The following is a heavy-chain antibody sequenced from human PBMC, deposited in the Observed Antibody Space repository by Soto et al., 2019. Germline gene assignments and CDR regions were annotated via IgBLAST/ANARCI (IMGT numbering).Heavy chain of an antibody. CDR3: TLGLVPAAHYYYYYGMDV. D-gene: IGHD2-2*01. CDR2: IRSKAYGGTT. CDR1: GFTFGDYA. Sequence: SLRLSCTASGFTFGDYAMSWVRQAPGKGLEWVGFIRSKAYGGTTEYAASVKGRFTISRDDSKSIAYLQMNSLKTEDTAVYYCTLGLVPAAHYYYYYGMDVWGQGTTVTVSS. V-gene: IGHV3-49*04. J-gene: IGHJ6*02.